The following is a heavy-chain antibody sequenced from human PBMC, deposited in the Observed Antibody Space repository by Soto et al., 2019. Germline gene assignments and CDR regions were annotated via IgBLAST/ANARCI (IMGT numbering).Heavy chain of an antibody. Sequence: GGSLRLSCAASGFTFSSYSMHRVRQAPGKGLEWVAVISYDGSNKYYADSVKGRFTISRDNSKNTLYLQMNSLRAEDTAVYYCAKARSGSSPDYWGQGTLVTISS. CDR2: ISYDGSNK. V-gene: IGHV3-30*18. D-gene: IGHD6-6*01. J-gene: IGHJ4*02. CDR3: AKARSGSSPDY. CDR1: GFTFSSYS.